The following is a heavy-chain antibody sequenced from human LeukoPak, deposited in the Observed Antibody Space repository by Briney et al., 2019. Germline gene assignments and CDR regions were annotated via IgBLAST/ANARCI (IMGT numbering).Heavy chain of an antibody. CDR1: GYTFTSYD. CDR2: MNPNSGNT. V-gene: IGHV1-8*03. CDR3: ARVTLGYCSSTSCVHDAFDI. J-gene: IGHJ3*02. Sequence: ASVKVSCTASGYTFTSYDINWVRQATGQGLEWMGWMNPNSGNTGYAQKFQGRVTITRNTSISTAYTELSSLRSEDTAVYYCARVTLGYCSSTSCVHDAFDIWGQGTMVTVSS. D-gene: IGHD2-2*01.